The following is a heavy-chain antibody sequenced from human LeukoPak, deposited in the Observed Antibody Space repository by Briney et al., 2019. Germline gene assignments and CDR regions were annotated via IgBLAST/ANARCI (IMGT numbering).Heavy chain of an antibody. J-gene: IGHJ3*02. CDR1: GGSISRYY. Sequence: SETLSLTCTVSGGSISRYYWSWIRQPPGKGLEWIGYIYYSGSTNYNPSLKSRDTISVDTSKNQFSLKLSSVTAADTAVYYCARDSRYSSSWYRNAFDIWGQGTMVTVSS. CDR2: IYYSGST. V-gene: IGHV4-59*12. CDR3: ARDSRYSSSWYRNAFDI. D-gene: IGHD6-13*01.